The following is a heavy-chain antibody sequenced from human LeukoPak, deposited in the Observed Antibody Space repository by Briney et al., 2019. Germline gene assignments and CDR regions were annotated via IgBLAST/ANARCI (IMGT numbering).Heavy chain of an antibody. D-gene: IGHD2-15*01. J-gene: IGHJ4*02. CDR1: GGSISSSSCY. V-gene: IGHV4-39*07. Sequence: SETLSLTCTVSGGSISSSSCYWGWIRQPPGKGLEWIGSIYYSGSTNYNPSLKSRVTISVDTSKNQFSLRLSSVTAADTAVYYCARESSGGSCYDYWGQGTLVTVSS. CDR3: ARESSGGSCYDY. CDR2: IYYSGST.